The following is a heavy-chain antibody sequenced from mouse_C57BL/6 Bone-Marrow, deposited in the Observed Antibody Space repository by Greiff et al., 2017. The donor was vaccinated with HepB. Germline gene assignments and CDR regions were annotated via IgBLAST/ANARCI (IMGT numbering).Heavy chain of an antibody. CDR3: ARHGYYYGSPWFAY. V-gene: IGHV5-2*01. D-gene: IGHD1-1*01. Sequence: EVQVVESGGGLVQPGESLKLSCESNECEFPSHDMSWVRKTPEKRLELVAAINSDGGSTYYPDTMERRFIISRDNTKKTLYLQMSSLRSEDTALYYCARHGYYYGSPWFAYWGQGTLVTVSA. CDR2: INSDGGST. J-gene: IGHJ3*01. CDR1: ECEFPSHD.